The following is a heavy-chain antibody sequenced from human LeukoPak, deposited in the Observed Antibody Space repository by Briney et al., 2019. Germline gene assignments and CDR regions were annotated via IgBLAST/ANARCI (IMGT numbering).Heavy chain of an antibody. CDR1: GFTFSSYS. CDR3: ARDPRILTGYPNFDY. V-gene: IGHV3-48*04. J-gene: IGHJ4*02. D-gene: IGHD3-9*01. CDR2: ISSSSSTI. Sequence: GGSLRLSCAASGFTFSSYSMNWVRQAPGKGLEWVSYISSSSSTIYYADSVKGRFTISRDNAKNSLYLQMSSLRAEDTAVYYCARDPRILTGYPNFDYWGQGTLVTVSS.